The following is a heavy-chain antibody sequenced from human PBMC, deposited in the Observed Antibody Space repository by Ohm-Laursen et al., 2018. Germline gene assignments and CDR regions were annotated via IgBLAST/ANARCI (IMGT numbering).Heavy chain of an antibody. CDR2: ISYDGSNK. CDR1: GFSFSRFG. J-gene: IGHJ4*02. V-gene: IGHV3-30*18. CDR3: AKDRANYYDSSGYYP. D-gene: IGHD3-22*01. Sequence: SLRLSCSASGFSFSRFGMHWVRQAPGKGLEWVAVISYDGSNKYYADSVKGRFTISRDNSKNTLYLQMNSLRAEDTAVYYCAKDRANYYDSSGYYPWGQGTLVTVSS.